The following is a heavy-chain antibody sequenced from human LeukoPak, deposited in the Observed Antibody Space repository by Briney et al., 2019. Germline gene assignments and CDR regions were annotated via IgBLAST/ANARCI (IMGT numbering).Heavy chain of an antibody. CDR3: ARGRKGVAVAGTPPCFDC. CDR1: GYTFTGYY. V-gene: IGHV1-2*05. CDR2: INPNSGGT. J-gene: IGHJ4*02. Sequence: ASVKVSCKASGYTFTGYYMHWVRQAPGQGLEWMGRINPNSGGTNYAQKFQGRVTMTKDTSISTAYMELSRLISDDTGVYCCARGRKGVAVAGTPPCFDCWGQGTLVTLSS. D-gene: IGHD6-19*01.